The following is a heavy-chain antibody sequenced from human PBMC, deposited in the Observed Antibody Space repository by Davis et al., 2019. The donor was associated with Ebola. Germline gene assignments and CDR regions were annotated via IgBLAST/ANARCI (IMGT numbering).Heavy chain of an antibody. D-gene: IGHD6-19*01. J-gene: IGHJ6*02. CDR3: ARGGEGIAVAGTYYYYGMDV. CDR1: GGSVSNYY. V-gene: IGHV4-59*02. Sequence: MPSETLSLTCTVSGGSVSNYYWSWIRQPPGKGLEWIGYIYYSGSTNYNPSLKSRVTISVDTSKNQFSLKLSSVTAADTAVYYCARGGEGIAVAGTYYYYGMDVWGQGTTVTVSS. CDR2: IYYSGST.